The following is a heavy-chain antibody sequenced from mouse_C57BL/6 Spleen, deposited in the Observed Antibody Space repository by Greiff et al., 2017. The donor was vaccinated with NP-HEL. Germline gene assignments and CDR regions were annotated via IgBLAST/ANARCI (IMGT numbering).Heavy chain of an antibody. J-gene: IGHJ1*03. V-gene: IGHV1-81*01. CDR1: GYTFTSYG. Sequence: QVQLQQSGAELARPGASVKLSCKASGYTFTSYGISWVKQSTGQGLEWIGEIYPRSGNTYYNEKFKGKATLTADKSSSTAYMELRSLTSEDSAVYFSARVTEYYGSSHGYFDVWGTGTTVTVSS. CDR2: IYPRSGNT. CDR3: ARVTEYYGSSHGYFDV. D-gene: IGHD1-1*01.